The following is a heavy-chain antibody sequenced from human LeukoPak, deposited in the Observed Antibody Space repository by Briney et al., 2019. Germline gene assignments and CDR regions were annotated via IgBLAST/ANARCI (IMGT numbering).Heavy chain of an antibody. V-gene: IGHV5-51*01. Sequence: PGDSLKISCKGSGYSFTSNWIGWVRQMPGKGLEWVGIIYPGDSDTRYSPSFQGQVTISADKSISTAYLQWSSLKASDTALYYCARQYSSSTNSFDPWGQGTLVTVSS. CDR1: GYSFTSNW. CDR2: IYPGDSDT. D-gene: IGHD6-6*01. CDR3: ARQYSSSTNSFDP. J-gene: IGHJ5*02.